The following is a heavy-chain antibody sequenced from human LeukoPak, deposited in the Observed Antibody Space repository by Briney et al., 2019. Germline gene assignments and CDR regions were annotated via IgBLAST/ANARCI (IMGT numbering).Heavy chain of an antibody. J-gene: IGHJ5*02. CDR2: FDPEDGET. CDR3: ARAKERAIWGSYRPNWFDP. V-gene: IGHV1-24*01. D-gene: IGHD3-16*02. Sequence: ASVKVSCKVSGYTLTELSMHWVRQAPGKGLEWMGGFDPEDGETIYAQKFQGRVTMTEDTSTDTAYMELSSLRSEDAAVYYCARAKERAIWGSYRPNWFDPWGQGTLVTVSS. CDR1: GYTLTELS.